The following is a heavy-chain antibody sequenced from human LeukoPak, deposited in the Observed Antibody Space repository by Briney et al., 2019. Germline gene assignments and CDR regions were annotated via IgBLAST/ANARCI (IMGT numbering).Heavy chain of an antibody. J-gene: IGHJ5*02. CDR1: GGSISSYY. D-gene: IGHD3-10*01. V-gene: IGHV4-59*01. CDR3: ARCPSMVRGVIYWFEP. Sequence: SETLSLTCTVSGGSISSYYWSWIRQPPGKGLEWIGDIYYSGSTNYNPSLKSRVTISVDTSKNQFSLKLSSVTAADTAVYYCARCPSMVRGVIYWFEPWGQGPLVTVSS. CDR2: IYYSGST.